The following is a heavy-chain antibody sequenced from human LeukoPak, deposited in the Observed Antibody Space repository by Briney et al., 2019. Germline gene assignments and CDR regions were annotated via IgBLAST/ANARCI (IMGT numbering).Heavy chain of an antibody. J-gene: IGHJ3*02. CDR1: GFTFSSYW. D-gene: IGHD1-26*01. Sequence: GGSLRLSCAASGFTFSSYWMSWVRQAPGKGLEWVANIKQDGSEKYYVDSVKGRFTISRDNAKNSLYLQMNSLRADDTAVYYCAREGWERDGIHDAFDIWGQGTMVTVSS. V-gene: IGHV3-7*01. CDR3: AREGWERDGIHDAFDI. CDR2: IKQDGSEK.